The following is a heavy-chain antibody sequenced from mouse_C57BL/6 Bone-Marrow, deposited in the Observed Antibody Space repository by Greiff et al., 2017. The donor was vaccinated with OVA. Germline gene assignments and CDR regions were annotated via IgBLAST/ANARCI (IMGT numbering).Heavy chain of an antibody. J-gene: IGHJ2*01. CDR1: GFTFSDYY. V-gene: IGHV5-16*01. CDR3: ARFTGYDYFDY. CDR2: INYDGSST. D-gene: IGHD2-2*01. Sequence: EVQLVESAGGLVQPGSSMKLSCTASGFTFSDYYMAWVRQVPEKGLEWVANINYDGSSTYYLDSLKSRFIISRDNAKNILYLQMSSLKSEDTATYYCARFTGYDYFDYWGQGTTLTVSS.